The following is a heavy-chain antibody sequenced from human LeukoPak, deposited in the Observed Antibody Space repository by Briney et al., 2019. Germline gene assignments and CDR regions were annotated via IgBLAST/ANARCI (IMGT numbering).Heavy chain of an antibody. J-gene: IGHJ4*02. Sequence: GGSLRLSCAASGFTFSSYWMHWVRQAPGKGLVWVSRINSDGSSTSYADSVKGRFTISRDNAKNTLYLQMNSLRAEDTAVYYCARGDYVWGSYRPFDYWGRGTLVTVSS. D-gene: IGHD3-16*02. CDR2: INSDGSST. CDR3: ARGDYVWGSYRPFDY. V-gene: IGHV3-74*01. CDR1: GFTFSSYW.